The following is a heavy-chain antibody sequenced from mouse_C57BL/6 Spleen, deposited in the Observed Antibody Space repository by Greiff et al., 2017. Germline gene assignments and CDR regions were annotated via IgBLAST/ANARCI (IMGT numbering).Heavy chain of an antibody. J-gene: IGHJ3*01. CDR3: ARTAQADAWFAY. V-gene: IGHV1-77*01. CDR1: GYTFTDYY. Sequence: VQLKQSGAELVKPGASVKISCKASGYTFTDYYINWVKQRPGQGLAWIGKIGPGSGSTYYDEKFKGKATLTADKSSITAYMQLSPLTSEDSAVYFCARTAQADAWFAYWGQGTLVTVSA. CDR2: IGPGSGST. D-gene: IGHD3-2*02.